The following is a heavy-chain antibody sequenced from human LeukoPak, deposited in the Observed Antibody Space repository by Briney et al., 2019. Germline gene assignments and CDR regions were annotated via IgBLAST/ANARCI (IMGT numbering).Heavy chain of an antibody. D-gene: IGHD3-10*01. V-gene: IGHV3-53*01. Sequence: GGSLRLSCAPSGFTVRSNYMTWVRQAPAKGLEWVSLLHTDGSSCYADSVKGRFTISRDISKNTVSLHMTSLRAEDTAVYYCARVRITMVRGSNSFYYMDVWGKGTTVTVSS. CDR2: LHTDGSS. CDR1: GFTVRSNY. CDR3: ARVRITMVRGSNSFYYMDV. J-gene: IGHJ6*03.